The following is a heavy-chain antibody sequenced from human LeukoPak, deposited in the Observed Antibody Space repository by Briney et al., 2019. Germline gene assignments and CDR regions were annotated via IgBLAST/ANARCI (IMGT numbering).Heavy chain of an antibody. V-gene: IGHV4-31*03. Sequence: PSQTLSLTCTVSGGSISSGGYCWNWIRQHPGKGLEWIGCIYNSGSAYYNPSLKSRVTVSVDTSKNQFSLKLNSVTAADTAMYYCARDKCVGNPGYYFDYWGQGTLVTVSS. D-gene: IGHD4-23*01. CDR3: ARDKCVGNPGYYFDY. CDR1: GGSISSGGYC. J-gene: IGHJ4*02. CDR2: IYNSGSA.